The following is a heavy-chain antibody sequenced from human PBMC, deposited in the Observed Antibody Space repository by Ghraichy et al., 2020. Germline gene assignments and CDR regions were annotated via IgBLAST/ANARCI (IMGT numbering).Heavy chain of an antibody. CDR3: ARDRRKRNCSGGSCYSGGPDY. D-gene: IGHD2-15*01. J-gene: IGHJ4*02. Sequence: GESLNTSCAASGFTFSSYGMHWVRQAPGKGLEWVAVIWYDGSNKYYADSVKGRFTISRDNSKNTLYLQMNSLRAEDTAVYYCARDRRKRNCSGGSCYSGGPDYWGQGTLVTVSS. CDR1: GFTFSSYG. V-gene: IGHV3-33*01. CDR2: IWYDGSNK.